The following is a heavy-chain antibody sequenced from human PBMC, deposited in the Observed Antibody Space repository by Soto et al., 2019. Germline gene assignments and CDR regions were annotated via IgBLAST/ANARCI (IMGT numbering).Heavy chain of an antibody. CDR3: ARGLWSFDY. V-gene: IGHV3-33*01. D-gene: IGHD5-18*01. CDR1: GFTFSSYG. CDR2: IWLDGSNK. Sequence: QVQLVESGGGVVQPGRSLRLSCAASGFTFSSYGMHWVRQAPGKGLEWVAVIWLDGSNKYYADSVKGRFTISRDNSKNTLYLQMTGLRAEDTAVYYCARGLWSFDYWGQGNLVTVSS. J-gene: IGHJ4*02.